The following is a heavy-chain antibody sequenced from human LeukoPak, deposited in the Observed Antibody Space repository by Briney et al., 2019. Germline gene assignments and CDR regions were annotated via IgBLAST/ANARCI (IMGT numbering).Heavy chain of an antibody. J-gene: IGHJ4*02. CDR1: GFTFSSYW. Sequence: PGGSLRLSCAASGFTFSSYWMHWVRQAPGKGLVWVSRINSDGSSTSYADSVKGRFTISRDNSKNTVYLQMNSLRAEDTALYFCARDLGWIQFGDWGQGTLVTVSS. D-gene: IGHD5-18*01. CDR2: INSDGSST. V-gene: IGHV3-74*01. CDR3: ARDLGWIQFGD.